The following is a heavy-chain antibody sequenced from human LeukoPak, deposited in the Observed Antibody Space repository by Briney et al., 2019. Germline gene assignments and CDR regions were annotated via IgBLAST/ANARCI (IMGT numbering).Heavy chain of an antibody. CDR1: GFTFSSYE. CDR2: ISSNRNNI. D-gene: IGHD2-15*01. V-gene: IGHV3-21*01. CDR3: ARHRSGGSQDDAFDI. J-gene: IGHJ3*02. Sequence: PGGSLRLSCAASGFTFSSYEMNWVRQAPGKGLEWVSSISSNRNNIYYADSVKGRFTISRDNARNSLYLQMNTLRAEDTAVYYCARHRSGGSQDDAFDIWGQGTMVTVSS.